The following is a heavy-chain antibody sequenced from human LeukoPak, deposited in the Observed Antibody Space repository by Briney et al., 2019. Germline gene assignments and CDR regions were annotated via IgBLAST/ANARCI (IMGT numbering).Heavy chain of an antibody. CDR3: ARDHDSSSHYSLFEY. J-gene: IGHJ4*02. V-gene: IGHV3-33*01. D-gene: IGHD3-22*01. CDR2: FWAHGRSQ. CDR1: GFSVSRYG. Sequence: GGSLRLSCAASGFSVSRYGMHWVRQAPGKGLEWVAVFWAHGRSQYYADSVRGRFTISRDTSANMVYLQMSSLRAEDTAVYYCARDHDSSSHYSLFEYWGQGTRVTVSS.